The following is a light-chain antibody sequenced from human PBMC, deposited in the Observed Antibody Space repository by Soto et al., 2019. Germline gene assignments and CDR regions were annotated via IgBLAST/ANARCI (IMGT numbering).Light chain of an antibody. J-gene: IGKJ4*01. CDR1: ENVNTY. V-gene: IGKV3-11*01. CDR2: DPS. Sequence: ETVLTQSPATLSLSPGERATLSCRASENVNTYLAWFQQKPGQAPRLLIYDPSHRATGTPDRFSGSGSGTDFTLTISRVEPEDFAIYYCQQRVDWPLTFGGGTKVQI. CDR3: QQRVDWPLT.